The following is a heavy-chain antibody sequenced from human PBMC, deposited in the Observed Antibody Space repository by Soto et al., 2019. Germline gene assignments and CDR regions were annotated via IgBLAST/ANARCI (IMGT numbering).Heavy chain of an antibody. J-gene: IGHJ4*02. Sequence: ASVKVSFKASGYTFPGNYMHWVRQAPGQGLEWMALINPTSSGTNYAQKFQGRVTMTWDTSISTAYMELSRLRSDDTAIYYCARGYCSSSGCSHYFDYWGQGTLVTVSS. D-gene: IGHD2-2*01. V-gene: IGHV1-2*02. CDR1: GYTFPGNY. CDR2: INPTSSGT. CDR3: ARGYCSSSGCSHYFDY.